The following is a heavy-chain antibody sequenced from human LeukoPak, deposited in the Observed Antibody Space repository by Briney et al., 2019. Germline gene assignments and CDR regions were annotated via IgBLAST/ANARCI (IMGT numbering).Heavy chain of an antibody. Sequence: PSETLSLTCTVSGGSISSGSYYWSWIRQPAGKGLEWIGRIYTSGSTNYNPSLKSRVTISVDTSKNQFSLKLSSVTAADTAVYYCARAHWGSGHHQDWFDPWGQGTLVTVSS. J-gene: IGHJ5*02. V-gene: IGHV4-61*02. CDR1: GGSISSGSYY. CDR3: ARAHWGSGHHQDWFDP. CDR2: IYTSGST. D-gene: IGHD6-19*01.